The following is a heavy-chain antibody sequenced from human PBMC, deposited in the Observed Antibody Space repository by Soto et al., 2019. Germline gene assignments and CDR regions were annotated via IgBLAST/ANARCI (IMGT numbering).Heavy chain of an antibody. Sequence: QVQLVQSGAEVKKPGSSVKVSCKASGGTFSSYTISWVRQAPGQGLEWMGRIIPILGIANYAQKFQGRVTITADKSTSSAYMELSSLRSEDTAVYYCARGRGVVILLDYWGQGTLVTVSS. J-gene: IGHJ4*02. CDR2: IIPILGIA. CDR1: GGTFSSYT. D-gene: IGHD3-3*01. CDR3: ARGRGVVILLDY. V-gene: IGHV1-69*02.